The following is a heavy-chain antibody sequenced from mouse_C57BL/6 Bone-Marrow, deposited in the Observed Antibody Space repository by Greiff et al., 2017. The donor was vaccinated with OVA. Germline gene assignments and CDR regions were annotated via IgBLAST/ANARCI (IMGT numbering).Heavy chain of an antibody. V-gene: IGHV1-82*01. D-gene: IGHD2-1*01. CDR2: IYPGDGDT. J-gene: IGHJ2*01. Sequence: VQLQQSGPELVKPGASVKISCKASGYAFSSSWMNWVKQRPGTGLEWIGRIYPGDGDTNYNGKFKGKATLTADKSSSTAYMQLSSLTSEDSAVYFCARGGNYDYWGKGTTLTVSS. CDR3: ARGGNYDY. CDR1: GYAFSSSW.